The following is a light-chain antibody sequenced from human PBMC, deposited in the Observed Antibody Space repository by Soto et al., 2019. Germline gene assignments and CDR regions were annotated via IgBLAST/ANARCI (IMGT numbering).Light chain of an antibody. J-gene: IGKJ4*01. CDR3: QHNGNSPLT. CDR1: QSVRSN. V-gene: IGKV3-20*01. Sequence: EILMLPSPATLSVSPGETVTVSCRASQSVRSNLAWYQQKAGQAPRLLTDGASSRATGIPDRCSGSGSGTDFTLTISLLEHDDSAEYYRQHNGNSPLTFGGGTKVDIK. CDR2: GAS.